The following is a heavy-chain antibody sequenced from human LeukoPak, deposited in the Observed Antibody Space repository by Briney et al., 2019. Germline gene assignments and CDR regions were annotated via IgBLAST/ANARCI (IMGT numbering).Heavy chain of an antibody. V-gene: IGHV3-11*04. J-gene: IGHJ4*02. CDR3: ARESDPGYYDFWSDY. CDR2: ISSSGLTI. D-gene: IGHD3-3*01. Sequence: PGGSLRLSCAASGFTFSDHYMSWIRQAPGKGLEWLSYISSSGLTIYYADSVKGRFIISRDNAKNSLYLQMTSLRAEDTAVYYCARESDPGYYDFWSDYWGQGTLVTVSS. CDR1: GFTFSDHY.